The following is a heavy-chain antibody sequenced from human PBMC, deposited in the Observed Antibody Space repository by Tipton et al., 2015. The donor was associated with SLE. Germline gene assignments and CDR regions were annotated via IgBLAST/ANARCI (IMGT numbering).Heavy chain of an antibody. CDR3: ARGNKLGAFDI. Sequence: QLVQSGAEVKRPGSSVKVSCKASGGTFSSYTISWVRQAPGQGLEWMGRIIPILGIANYAQKFQGRVTMTTDTSTSTAYMELRSLRSDDTAVYYCARGNKLGAFDIWGQGTMVTVSS. D-gene: IGHD1/OR15-1a*01. J-gene: IGHJ3*02. V-gene: IGHV1-69*09. CDR2: IIPILGIA. CDR1: GGTFSSYT.